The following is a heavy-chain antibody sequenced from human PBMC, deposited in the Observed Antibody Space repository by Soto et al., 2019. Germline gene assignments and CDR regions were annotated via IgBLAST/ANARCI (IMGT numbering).Heavy chain of an antibody. CDR1: GGSISTSTYH. CDR3: ARRERAAGTDWWFDP. V-gene: IGHV4-39*01. Sequence: SETLSLSCTVSGGSISTSTYHGGWIRPPPGKGLERLGDIYYSGSTYYSPPHKSRVTISVDTSKNQFSLKLSSVTAADTAVYYCARRERAAGTDWWFDPWGQGTLVT. J-gene: IGHJ5*02. CDR2: IYYSGST. D-gene: IGHD6-13*01.